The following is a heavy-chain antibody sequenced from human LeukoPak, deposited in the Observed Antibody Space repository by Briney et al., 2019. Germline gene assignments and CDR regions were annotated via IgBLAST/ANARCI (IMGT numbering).Heavy chain of an antibody. CDR1: GFTLSRYS. D-gene: IGHD1-1*01. CDR3: AREGGTTRTTHYYYYGMDV. J-gene: IGHJ6*02. CDR2: ISRHSSYI. V-gene: IGHV3-21*01. Sequence: PGGSLRLSCAVSGFTLSRYSMNWVRQAPGKGLEWVSSISRHSSYIYYAESVKHRFTISRDHAKNSLYLQMNSLRAEDTAVYYCAREGGTTRTTHYYYYGMDVGGQETTVTVS.